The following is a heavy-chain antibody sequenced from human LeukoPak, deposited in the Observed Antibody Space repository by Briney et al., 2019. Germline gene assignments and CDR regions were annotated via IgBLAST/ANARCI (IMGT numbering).Heavy chain of an antibody. J-gene: IGHJ4*02. D-gene: IGHD5-12*01. Sequence: SETLSLTCTVSGGSISSSSYYWGWIRQPPGKGLEWIGSIYYSGSTYYNPSLKSRVTISVDTSKNQFSLKLSSVTAADTAVYYCASGDLQAGYSGYGFFDYWGQGTLVTVSS. CDR2: IYYSGST. CDR3: ASGDLQAGYSGYGFFDY. CDR1: GGSISSSSYY. V-gene: IGHV4-39*07.